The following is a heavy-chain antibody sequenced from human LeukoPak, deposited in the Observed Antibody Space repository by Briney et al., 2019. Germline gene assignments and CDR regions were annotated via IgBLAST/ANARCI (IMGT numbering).Heavy chain of an antibody. Sequence: PGGSLRLSCAASEFTFSSYSMNWVRQAPGKGLEWVSSISSSSSYIYYADSVKGRFTISRDNAKNSLYLQMNSLRAEDTAVYYCARDQEVYYGSGSPPYYFDYWGQGTLVTVSS. CDR2: ISSSSSYI. CDR1: EFTFSSYS. V-gene: IGHV3-21*01. J-gene: IGHJ4*02. D-gene: IGHD3-10*01. CDR3: ARDQEVYYGSGSPPYYFDY.